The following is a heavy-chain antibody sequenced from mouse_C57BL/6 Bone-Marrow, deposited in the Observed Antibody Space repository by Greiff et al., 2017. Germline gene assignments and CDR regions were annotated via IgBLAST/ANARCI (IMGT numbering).Heavy chain of an antibody. J-gene: IGHJ4*01. CDR2: ISSGGSYT. Sequence: DVMLVESGGDLVKPGGSLKLSCAASGFTFSSYGMSWVRQTPDQRLEWVATISSGGSYTYYTDSVKGRFTISRDNAKNTLYLQMSTLKSEDTDMYYCAGYYDGRGDYWGQGTSVTVAS. CDR3: AGYYDGRGDY. V-gene: IGHV5-6*02. CDR1: GFTFSSYG. D-gene: IGHD1-1*01.